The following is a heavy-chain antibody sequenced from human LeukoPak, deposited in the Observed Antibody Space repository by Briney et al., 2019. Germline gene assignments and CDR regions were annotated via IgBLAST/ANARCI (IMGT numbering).Heavy chain of an antibody. J-gene: IGHJ4*02. V-gene: IGHV3-7*03. D-gene: IGHD6-6*01. CDR2: IKEDGGEK. Sequence: GGSLRLSCAASGFTFSAYYMTWVRQAPGKGLEWVANIKEDGGEKDYVDSVKGRFTISRDNAKNSVYLQMNSLRAEDTALYYCAKEGYGTSSEGRGYFDYWGQGTLVTVSS. CDR1: GFTFSAYY. CDR3: AKEGYGTSSEGRGYFDY.